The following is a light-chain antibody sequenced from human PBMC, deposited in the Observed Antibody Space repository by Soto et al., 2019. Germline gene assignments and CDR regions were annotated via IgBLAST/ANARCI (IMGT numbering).Light chain of an antibody. CDR3: QQYNSYWT. CDR2: DAS. Sequence: AVPLTLSPSFLPASLGDRVTITFRASQGISSALAWYQQKPGKAPKLLIYDASTLESGVPSRFSGSGSGTQFTLTISSLQPDDSATYYCQQYNSYWTFGQGTKV. J-gene: IGKJ1*01. CDR1: QGISSA. V-gene: IGKV1-13*02.